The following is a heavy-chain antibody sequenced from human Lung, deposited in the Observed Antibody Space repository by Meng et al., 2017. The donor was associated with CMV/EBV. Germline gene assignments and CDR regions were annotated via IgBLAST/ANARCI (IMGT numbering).Heavy chain of an antibody. Sequence: GESLKISCAASTFTFNDYWMSWVRQAPGKGLEWVSSINRSGSYEYYADSVKGRFAISRDNAKNSLYLQMNSLRVEDTAVYYCARVRQGVADHYFDYWGQGTLVTVSS. CDR3: ARVRQGVADHYFDY. CDR1: TFTFNDYW. D-gene: IGHD2-21*01. CDR2: INRSGSYE. J-gene: IGHJ4*02. V-gene: IGHV3-21*01.